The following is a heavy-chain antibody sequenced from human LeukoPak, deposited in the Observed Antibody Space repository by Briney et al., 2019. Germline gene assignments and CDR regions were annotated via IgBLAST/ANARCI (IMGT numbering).Heavy chain of an antibody. J-gene: IGHJ4*02. CDR2: ISFDGSNK. Sequence: GRSLRLSCAASGFTFSSHVMHWVRQAPGEGLEWVAVISFDGSNKYYGDSLKGRFTISRDNSKNTLYLQMNSLRGEDMAIYYCARDFGWLSGFDYWGQGTLVTVSS. CDR1: GFTFSSHV. V-gene: IGHV3-30-3*01. D-gene: IGHD3-9*01. CDR3: ARDFGWLSGFDY.